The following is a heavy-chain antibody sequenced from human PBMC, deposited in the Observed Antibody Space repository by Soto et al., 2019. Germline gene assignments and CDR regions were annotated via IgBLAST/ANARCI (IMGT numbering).Heavy chain of an antibody. D-gene: IGHD3-22*01. CDR3: ARVEWSDSSGYSFVY. Sequence: QVQLQESGPGLVKPSQTLSLTCTVSVGSISSGGYYWSWIRQHPGKGLEWIGYIYYSGSTYYHPSHRRRVTRSVDTSKNQFTLKLSSVTAAVTGVYYCARVEWSDSSGYSFVYWGQGTLVTVSS. J-gene: IGHJ4*02. CDR2: IYYSGST. CDR1: VGSISSGGYY. V-gene: IGHV4-31*03.